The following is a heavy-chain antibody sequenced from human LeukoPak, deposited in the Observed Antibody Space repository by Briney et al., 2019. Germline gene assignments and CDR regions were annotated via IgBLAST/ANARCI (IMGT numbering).Heavy chain of an antibody. CDR2: IDQGGSVR. Sequence: GGSLRISCAASGFSFSTYWMSWVRQTPEKGLEFVANIDQGGSVRNYMDSLKGRCTISRDNAKKSLYLEINSLRADDTAVYYCARDPESSSFDLWGRGALVTVSS. J-gene: IGHJ4*02. CDR3: ARDPESSSFDL. V-gene: IGHV3-7*01. D-gene: IGHD6-13*01. CDR1: GFSFSTYW.